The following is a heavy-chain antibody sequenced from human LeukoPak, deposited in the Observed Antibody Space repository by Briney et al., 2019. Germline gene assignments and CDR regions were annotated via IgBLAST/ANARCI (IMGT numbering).Heavy chain of an antibody. CDR2: ISGSSTYI. J-gene: IGHJ5*02. CDR3: AREPPSTVLNWFDP. Sequence: GGSLRLSCATSGFTFMSYTMNWIRQAPGKGLEWVSSISGSSTYIYYADSVKDRFTISRDYAKNSVHLQMNSLRAEDTAVYYCAREPPSTVLNWFDPWGQGTLVTVSS. D-gene: IGHD4-17*01. V-gene: IGHV3-21*01. CDR1: GFTFMSYT.